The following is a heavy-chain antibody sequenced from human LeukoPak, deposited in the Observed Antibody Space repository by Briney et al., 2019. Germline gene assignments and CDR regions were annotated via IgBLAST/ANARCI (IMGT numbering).Heavy chain of an antibody. V-gene: IGHV3-53*01. CDR3: AAYSSSYSLFDY. D-gene: IGHD6-13*01. J-gene: IGHJ4*02. CDR2: IYSGGST. CDR1: GFTVSSNY. Sequence: GGSLRLSCAASGFTVSSNYMSWVRQAPGKGLEWVSVIYSGGSTYYADSVKGRFTISRDNSKNTLYLQMNSLRAEDTAVYYCAAYSSSYSLFDYWGQGTLVTVSS.